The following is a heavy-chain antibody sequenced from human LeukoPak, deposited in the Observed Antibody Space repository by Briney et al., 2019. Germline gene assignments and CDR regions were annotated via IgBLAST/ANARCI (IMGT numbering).Heavy chain of an antibody. V-gene: IGHV5-51*01. CDR3: ARSDYHGNPFDY. J-gene: IGHJ4*02. D-gene: IGHD4-23*01. CDR2: IYPGDSET. Sequence: GESLKISCKVSGYTFNTHWIGWVRQIPGKGLEWMGIIYPGDSETKYSPSFQGQVTISADKSISTAYLQWSSLKASDTAMYYCARSDYHGNPFDYWGQGTLVTVSS. CDR1: GYTFNTHW.